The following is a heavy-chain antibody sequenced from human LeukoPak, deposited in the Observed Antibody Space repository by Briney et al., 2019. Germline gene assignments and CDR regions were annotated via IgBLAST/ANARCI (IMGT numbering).Heavy chain of an antibody. CDR1: GGSFSGYS. CDR3: ARGPYYYDSSGYLNY. V-gene: IGHV4-34*01. CDR2: INHSGST. Sequence: SETLSLTCAVYGGSFSGYSWSWVRQPPGKGLEWIGEINHSGSTNYNPSLKSRVTLSVDTSKNQFSLKLSSVTAADTAVYYCARGPYYYDSSGYLNYWGQGTLVTVSS. D-gene: IGHD3-22*01. J-gene: IGHJ4*02.